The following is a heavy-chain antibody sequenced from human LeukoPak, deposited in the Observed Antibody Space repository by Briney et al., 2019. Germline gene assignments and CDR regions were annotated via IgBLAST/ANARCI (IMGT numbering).Heavy chain of an antibody. J-gene: IGHJ5*02. V-gene: IGHV4-4*07. D-gene: IGHD3-16*02. CDR1: GGSISSYY. Sequence: PSETLSLTCTVSGGSISSYYWSWIRQPAGKGLEWIGRIYTSGSTNYNPSLKSQVTMSVDTSKNQFSLKLSSVTAADTAVYYCARGSVWGSYPNWFDPWGQGTLVTVSS. CDR2: IYTSGST. CDR3: ARGSVWGSYPNWFDP.